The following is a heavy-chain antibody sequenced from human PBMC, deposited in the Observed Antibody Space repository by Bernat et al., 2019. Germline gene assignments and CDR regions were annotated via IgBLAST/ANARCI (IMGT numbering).Heavy chain of an antibody. CDR3: ARDFGYCSGGSCYSYFDY. CDR2: ISGSGGST. J-gene: IGHJ4*02. CDR1: GFTFSSYA. V-gene: IGHV3-23*01. D-gene: IGHD2-15*01. Sequence: EVQLLESGGGLVQPGGSLRLSCAASGFTFSSYAMSWVRQAPGKGLEWVSAISGSGGSTYYADSVKGRFTISRDNSKNTLYLQMNSLRVEDTAVYYCARDFGYCSGGSCYSYFDYWGQGTLVTISS.